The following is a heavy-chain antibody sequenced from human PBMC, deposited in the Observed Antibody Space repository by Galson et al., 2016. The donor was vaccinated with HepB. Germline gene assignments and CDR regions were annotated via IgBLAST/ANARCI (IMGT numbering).Heavy chain of an antibody. CDR1: GDSISSGGYY. CDR2: IYYTGNT. CDR3: ATWGKGRLGELSVLGGWYFDY. D-gene: IGHD3-16*02. V-gene: IGHV4-31*03. J-gene: IGHJ4*02. Sequence: TLSLTCTVSGDSISSGGYYWNWIRHHPGKGLEWIGYIYYTGNTYYNPSLKSRGSISLDTSENQFSLNLRSLTAADTAVYYCATWGKGRLGELSVLGGWYFDYWGQGTLVTVSS.